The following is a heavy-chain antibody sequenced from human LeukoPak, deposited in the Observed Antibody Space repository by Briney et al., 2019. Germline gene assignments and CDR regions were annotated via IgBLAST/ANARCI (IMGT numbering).Heavy chain of an antibody. J-gene: IGHJ5*02. Sequence: GGSLRLSCAVSGITVSSNYISWVRQAPGKGLEWVSVIHSGGTTYYADSVKGRFTVSRDNSKNTVYLQMNSLRAEDTAVYYCARDTSPGDSSGYYYVRWFDPWGQGTLVTVSS. CDR3: ARDTSPGDSSGYYYVRWFDP. D-gene: IGHD3-22*01. V-gene: IGHV3-53*01. CDR2: IHSGGTT. CDR1: GITVSSNY.